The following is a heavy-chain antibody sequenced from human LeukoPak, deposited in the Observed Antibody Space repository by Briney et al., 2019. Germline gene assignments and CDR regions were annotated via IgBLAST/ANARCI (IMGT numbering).Heavy chain of an antibody. Sequence: SETLSLTCAVYGGSFSGYYWSWIRQPPGKGLEWIGEINHSGSTNYNPSLKSRVTISVDTSKNQFSLKLSSVTAADTAVYYCANAYSGSWYWFDPWGQGTLVTVSS. CDR3: ANAYSGSWYWFDP. V-gene: IGHV4-34*01. J-gene: IGHJ5*02. CDR2: INHSGST. CDR1: GGSFSGYY. D-gene: IGHD6-13*01.